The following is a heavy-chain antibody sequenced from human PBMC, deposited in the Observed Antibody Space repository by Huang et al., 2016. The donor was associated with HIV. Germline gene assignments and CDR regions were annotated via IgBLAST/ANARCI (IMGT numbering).Heavy chain of an antibody. D-gene: IGHD3-3*01. CDR1: GFTFSTYS. Sequence: EVQLVESGGGLVQPGGSLRLSCAASGFTFSTYSMNWVRQAPGKGRGWVSYISSSSSTIYYADSVKGRFTIARDNAKNSLFLQMNSLRDEDTAVYYCARGIRYFGVVAYFDYWGQGALVTVSS. CDR2: ISSSSSTI. V-gene: IGHV3-48*02. CDR3: ARGIRYFGVVAYFDY. J-gene: IGHJ4*02.